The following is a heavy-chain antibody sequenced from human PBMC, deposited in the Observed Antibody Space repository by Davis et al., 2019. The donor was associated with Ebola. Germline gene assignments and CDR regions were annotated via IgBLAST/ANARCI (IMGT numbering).Heavy chain of an antibody. D-gene: IGHD2-21*02. J-gene: IGHJ2*01. CDR3: ARPPMVVTDLFYWYFDL. CDR2: IYYSGST. CDR1: GGPTSSYY. Sequence: MPSETLSLPFTLLGGPTSSYYWSWTRQSPGKGLEWIGYIYYSGSTNYNPSLKSRVTISVDTSKNQFSLKLSSVTAADTAVYYCARPPMVVTDLFYWYFDLWGRGTLVTVSS. V-gene: IGHV4-59*08.